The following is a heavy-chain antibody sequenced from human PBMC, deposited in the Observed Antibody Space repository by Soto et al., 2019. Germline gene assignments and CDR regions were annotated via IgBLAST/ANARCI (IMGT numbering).Heavy chain of an antibody. CDR3: ARPSVVPAAITTTIFGVNHYYYYGMDV. CDR2: IYYSGST. V-gene: IGHV4-39*01. J-gene: IGHJ6*02. Sequence: SETLSLTCTVSGGSISSSSYYWGWIRQPPGKGLEWIGSIYYSGSTYYNPSLKSRVTISVDTSKNQFSLKLSSVTAADTAVYYCARPSVVPAAITTTIFGVNHYYYYGMDVWGQGTTVT. D-gene: IGHD2-2*01. CDR1: GGSISSSSYY.